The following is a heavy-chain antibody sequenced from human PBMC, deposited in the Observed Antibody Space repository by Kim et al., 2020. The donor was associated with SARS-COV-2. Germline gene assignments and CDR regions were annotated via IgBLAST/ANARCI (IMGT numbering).Heavy chain of an antibody. CDR2: ST. Sequence: STYYADSVKGRFTISRDDSKNTLFLQMNSLRAEDTAVYYCAKHRMEIDYWGQGTLVTVSS. CDR3: AKHRMEIDY. D-gene: IGHD1-1*01. J-gene: IGHJ4*02. V-gene: IGHV3-23*01.